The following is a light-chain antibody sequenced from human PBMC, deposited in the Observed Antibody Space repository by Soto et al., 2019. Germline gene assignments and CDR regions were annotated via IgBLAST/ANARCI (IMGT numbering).Light chain of an antibody. J-gene: IGKJ1*01. CDR1: QSISIY. Sequence: DIQMTQSPSSLSASVGDRVTITCRASQSISIYLNWYQQKPGKVPKLLIYAASSSKSGVPSRFSGSGSGTDITITISSLPPEDFGTYYCQQSYNTPRTFGQGTKVDIK. CDR3: QQSYNTPRT. CDR2: AAS. V-gene: IGKV1-39*01.